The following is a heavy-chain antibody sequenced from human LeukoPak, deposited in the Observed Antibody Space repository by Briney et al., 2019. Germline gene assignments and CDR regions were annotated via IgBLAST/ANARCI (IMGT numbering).Heavy chain of an antibody. V-gene: IGHV4-34*01. CDR2: INHGGST. D-gene: IGHD2-2*01. J-gene: IGHJ6*04. Sequence: SETLSLTCAVYGVSFSGYYWSWIRQPPGKGLEWIGEINHGGSTNYNPSLKSRVTISVDTSKHQFSLKPSSVTAADTAVYYCARGRGCSSTSCYGYYYYGMDVWGKGTTVTVSS. CDR3: ARGRGCSSTSCYGYYYYGMDV. CDR1: GVSFSGYY.